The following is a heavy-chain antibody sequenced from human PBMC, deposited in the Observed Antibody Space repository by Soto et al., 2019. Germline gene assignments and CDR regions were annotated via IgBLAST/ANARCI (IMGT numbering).Heavy chain of an antibody. CDR3: ARAPFGTHSSSWYEAYYYYGMDV. CDR1: GFTFSNYA. CDR2: VSYDGDNE. V-gene: IGHV3-30*03. D-gene: IGHD6-13*01. J-gene: IGHJ6*02. Sequence: GGSLRLSCVASGFTFSNYAMHWVRQAPGKGLEWVAIVSYDGDNEYYADSVRGRFFISRDNSRNTLYLQTSSLRHEDTAVYYCARAPFGTHSSSWYEAYYYYGMDVWGQGTTVTVSS.